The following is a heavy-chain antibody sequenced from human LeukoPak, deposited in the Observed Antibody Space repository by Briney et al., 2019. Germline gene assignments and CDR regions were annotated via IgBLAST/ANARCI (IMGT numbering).Heavy chain of an antibody. D-gene: IGHD6-13*01. V-gene: IGHV1-3*01. CDR2: INAGNGNT. CDR3: ARVGPIAAAAYNWFDP. J-gene: IGHJ5*02. Sequence: GASVKVSCKASGYNFANYDINWVRQAPGQRLEWMGWINAGNGNTKYSQKFQGRVTITRDTSASTAYMELSSLRSEDTAVYYCARVGPIAAAAYNWFDPWGQGTLVTVSS. CDR1: GYNFANYD.